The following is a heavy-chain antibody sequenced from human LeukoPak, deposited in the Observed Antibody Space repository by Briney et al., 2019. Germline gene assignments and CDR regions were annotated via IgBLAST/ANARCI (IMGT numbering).Heavy chain of an antibody. CDR2: IYPGDSDT. CDR3: ARGTIAATGSRYFDY. J-gene: IGHJ4*02. Sequence: PGESLKISCKGSGYSFTSYWIAWVRQMPGKGLEWMGIIYPGDSDTRYSPSFQGQVTISADKSIGTAFLQWSSLKASDTAMYYCARGTIAATGSRYFDYWGQGTLVTVSS. V-gene: IGHV5-51*01. CDR1: GYSFTSYW. D-gene: IGHD6-13*01.